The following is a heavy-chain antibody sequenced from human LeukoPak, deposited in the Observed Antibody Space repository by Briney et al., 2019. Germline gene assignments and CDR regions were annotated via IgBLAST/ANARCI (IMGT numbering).Heavy chain of an antibody. CDR1: GYTFTGYF. V-gene: IGHV1-2*02. J-gene: IGHJ4*02. Sequence: ASVNVSCKASGYTFTGYFVHWVRQAPGQGLHGMGGINPNTGGTNYAQKFQGRVTMTRDTSLSAAYMELSRLRSDDTAVYYCASGDYGDPPLNYWGQGTLVTVSS. D-gene: IGHD4/OR15-4a*01. CDR2: INPNTGGT. CDR3: ASGDYGDPPLNY.